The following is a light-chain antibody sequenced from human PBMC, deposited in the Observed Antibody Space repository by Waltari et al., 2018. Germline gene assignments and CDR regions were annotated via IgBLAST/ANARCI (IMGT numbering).Light chain of an antibody. Sequence: AIQMTQSPPSLSASVGDTVTITCRARQDLDNHLAWYQQKPGKAPKLLVYGTSILQTMVPSRFSGSGSGTTFALTISSLQPADSATYYCLQDRTGLTFGGGTKVEI. CDR3: LQDRTGLT. V-gene: IGKV1-6*02. CDR2: GTS. J-gene: IGKJ4*01. CDR1: QDLDNH.